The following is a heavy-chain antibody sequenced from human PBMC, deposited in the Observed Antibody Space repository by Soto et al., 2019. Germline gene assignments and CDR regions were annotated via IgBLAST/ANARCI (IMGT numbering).Heavy chain of an antibody. Sequence: GGSLRLSCAASGFTFSSYSMNWVRQAPGKGLEWVSSISSSSSYIYYADSVKGRFTISRDNAKNSLFLQMNSLRAEDTAVYYWARQGETGTTLDYGGKGTLVTVSS. V-gene: IGHV3-21*01. CDR2: ISSSSSYI. CDR3: ARQGETGTTLDY. D-gene: IGHD1-7*01. J-gene: IGHJ4*02. CDR1: GFTFSSYS.